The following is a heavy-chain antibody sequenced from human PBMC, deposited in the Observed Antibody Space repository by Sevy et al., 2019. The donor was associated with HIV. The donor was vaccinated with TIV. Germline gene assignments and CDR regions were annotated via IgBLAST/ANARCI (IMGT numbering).Heavy chain of an antibody. CDR2: IRSRVNNYAT. D-gene: IGHD3-9*01. CDR1: GFTFSGSA. V-gene: IGHV3-73*01. CDR3: TASMKTDVLRYFDWLEEPPFDH. J-gene: IGHJ4*02. Sequence: GGSLRLSCAASGFTFSGSAMHWVRQAPGKGLEWVGRIRSRVNNYATAYAASVRGRFTIAREDSENTAFLEMSSLKTEDTAVYYCTASMKTDVLRYFDWLEEPPFDHWGQGTLVTVSS.